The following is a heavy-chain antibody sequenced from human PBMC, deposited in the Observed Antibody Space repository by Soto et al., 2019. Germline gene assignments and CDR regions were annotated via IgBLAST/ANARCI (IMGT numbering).Heavy chain of an antibody. Sequence: GESLKISCKASGYSFSSFFMSWVRQAPGKGLDWVSGIGANGGGTYYADSVKGRFIISRDNSKNTLYLQMNSLRAEDTAVYYCARDPNGDYLGAFDFWGQKTMVTVSS. D-gene: IGHD4-17*01. CDR1: GYSFSSFF. CDR2: IGANGGGT. CDR3: ARDPNGDYLGAFDF. V-gene: IGHV3-23*01. J-gene: IGHJ3*01.